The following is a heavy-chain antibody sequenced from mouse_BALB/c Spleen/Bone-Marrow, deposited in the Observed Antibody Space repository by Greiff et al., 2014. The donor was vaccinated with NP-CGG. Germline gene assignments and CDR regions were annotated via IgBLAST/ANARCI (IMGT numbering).Heavy chain of an antibody. J-gene: IGHJ1*01. CDR1: GFNIKDTF. Sequence: EVQLVESGAELVKPGASVKLSCTASGFNIKDTFMHWVKQRPEQGLEWIGRIDPANGDTKYDPKFQGKATITADTSSNTAYLQLSSLTSEDTAVYYCTKPPFYYGSSYWYFDVWGAGTTVTVSS. CDR3: TKPPFYYGSSYWYFDV. V-gene: IGHV14-3*02. D-gene: IGHD1-1*01. CDR2: IDPANGDT.